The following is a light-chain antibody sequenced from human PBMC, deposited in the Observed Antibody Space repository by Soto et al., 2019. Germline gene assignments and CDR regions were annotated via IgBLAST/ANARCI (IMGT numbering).Light chain of an antibody. J-gene: IGKJ4*01. V-gene: IGKV4-1*01. CDR1: QSVLYSSNNKNY. Sequence: DFVMTQSPDSLAVSLGERATINCKSSQSVLYSSNNKNYLAWYQQKPGQTPKLLIYWASTRESGVPDRFSGSGSGTDFTLTISSLQAEDVAVYYCQKYYSSQLTFGGGTKVEIK. CDR3: QKYYSSQLT. CDR2: WAS.